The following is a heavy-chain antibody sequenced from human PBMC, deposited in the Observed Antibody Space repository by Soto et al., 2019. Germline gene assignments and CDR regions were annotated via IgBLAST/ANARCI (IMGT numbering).Heavy chain of an antibody. CDR1: GGTFSSYT. Sequence: QVQLVQSGAEVKKTGSSVKVSCKASGGTFSSYTISWVRQAPGQGLEWMGGVIPGLSITNYAQKFQDRVTITADESTTTAYMELSSLSSEDTAVYYCASRRSFYYDMDVWGQGTPVTVSS. D-gene: IGHD2-15*01. CDR2: VIPGLSIT. J-gene: IGHJ6*02. V-gene: IGHV1-69*01. CDR3: ASRRSFYYDMDV.